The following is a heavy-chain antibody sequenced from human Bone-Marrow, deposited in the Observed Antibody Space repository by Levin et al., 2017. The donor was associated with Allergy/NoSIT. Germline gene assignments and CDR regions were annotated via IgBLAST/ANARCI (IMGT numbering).Heavy chain of an antibody. CDR3: ARPGALRYSRSGDDY. CDR1: GYIFTNYW. D-gene: IGHD3-9*01. V-gene: IGHV5-10-1*01. Sequence: NTGGSLRLSCTGSGYIFTNYWISWVRQMPGKGLEWMGRIDPSDSYITYSPSFQGHVTISVDKSTNTAYLQWSSLKASDSAMYYCARPGALRYSRSGDDYWGQGTLVTVSS. J-gene: IGHJ4*02. CDR2: IDPSDSYI.